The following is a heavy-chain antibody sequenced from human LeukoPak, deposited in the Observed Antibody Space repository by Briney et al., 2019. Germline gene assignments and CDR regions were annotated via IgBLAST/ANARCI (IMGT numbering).Heavy chain of an antibody. V-gene: IGHV3-30*18. CDR1: GFTFSSYG. Sequence: GGSLRLSCAASGFTFSSYGMHWVRQAPGKGLEWVAVISYDGSNKYYADSVKGRFTISRDNSKNTLYLQMNSLRAEDTAVYYCAKDRGGRTPFDYWGQGTLVTVSS. CDR2: ISYDGSNK. CDR3: AKDRGGRTPFDY. D-gene: IGHD3-16*01. J-gene: IGHJ4*02.